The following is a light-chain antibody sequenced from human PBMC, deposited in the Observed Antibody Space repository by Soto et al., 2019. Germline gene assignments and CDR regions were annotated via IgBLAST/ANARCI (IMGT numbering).Light chain of an antibody. CDR3: QQFYNLPWT. CDR2: DKS. CDR1: QDISHY. J-gene: IGKJ1*01. Sequence: DIQMTQSPSSLSASVGDRVTITCQASQDISHYLNWYQHKPGKAPKLLIYDKSNLETGVPSRFSGSGSGTHLILTISSLQPEDFAKYYCQQFYNLPWTFGQGTRVEIE. V-gene: IGKV1-33*01.